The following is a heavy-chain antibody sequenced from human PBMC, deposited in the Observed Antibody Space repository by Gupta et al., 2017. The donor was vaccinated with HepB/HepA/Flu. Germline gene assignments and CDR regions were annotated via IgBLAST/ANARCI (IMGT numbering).Heavy chain of an antibody. CDR1: GFTFGNYA. CDR3: SKGGGNWRDLDY. CDR2: ISYDGSNT. Sequence: QVQIVDSGGGVVQPGRSLRLSCTGSGFTFGNYAMHWVRQAPGKGLEWVAVISYDGSNTYYRDSVKGRFTISRDNSNKMVHLQMTSLRAEDTAVYYCSKGGGNWRDLDYWGQGTQVTVSS. V-gene: IGHV3-30*18. D-gene: IGHD4-23*01. J-gene: IGHJ4*02.